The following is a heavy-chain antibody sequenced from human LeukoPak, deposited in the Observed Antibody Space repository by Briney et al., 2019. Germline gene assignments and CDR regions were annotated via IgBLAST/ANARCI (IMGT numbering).Heavy chain of an antibody. D-gene: IGHD3-3*01. Sequence: GVSLRLSCAASGFTFSSYAMSWVRQAPGKGLEWVSAISGSGGSTYYADSVKGRFTISRDNSKNTLYLQMNSLRAEDTAVYYCAKDRVFGVVTFFDYWGQGTLVTVSS. J-gene: IGHJ4*02. V-gene: IGHV3-23*01. CDR2: ISGSGGST. CDR1: GFTFSSYA. CDR3: AKDRVFGVVTFFDY.